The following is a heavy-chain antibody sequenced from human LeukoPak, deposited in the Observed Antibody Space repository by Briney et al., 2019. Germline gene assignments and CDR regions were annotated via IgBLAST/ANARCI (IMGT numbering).Heavy chain of an antibody. J-gene: IGHJ5*02. Sequence: SETLSLTCTVSGCSISSYSYYWGWIRQPPGKGLEWIGSIYYSESNYYNPSHKSRVTITVDTSKNQFPLTLSSVAAADAAVYYCVRAHVVANIAGNLPLDPWGQGTLVTVSS. CDR3: VRAHVVANIAGNLPLDP. V-gene: IGHV4-39*06. CDR2: IYYSESN. CDR1: GCSISSYSYY. D-gene: IGHD5-12*01.